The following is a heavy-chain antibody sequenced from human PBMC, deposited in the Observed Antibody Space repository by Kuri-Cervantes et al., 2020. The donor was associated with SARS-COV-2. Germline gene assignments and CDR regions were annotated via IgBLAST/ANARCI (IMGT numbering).Heavy chain of an antibody. CDR3: ARAYGLLRYIYYMDV. Sequence: ESLKISCVASGFTFDGFGIHWVRQAPGKGLEWIGEVNHRGDTNYNPSLMGRVFISVDKSNSQFSLRLTSVTAADTAVYHCARAYGLLRYIYYMDVWGKGTTVTVSS. CDR2: VNHRGDT. CDR1: GFTFDGFG. D-gene: IGHD3-9*01. V-gene: IGHV4-34*01. J-gene: IGHJ6*04.